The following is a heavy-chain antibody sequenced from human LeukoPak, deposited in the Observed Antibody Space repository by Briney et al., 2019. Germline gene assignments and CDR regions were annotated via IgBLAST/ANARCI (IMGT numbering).Heavy chain of an antibody. D-gene: IGHD4-17*01. Sequence: PGGSLRLSCAASGFSFISYGMHWVRQAPGKGLEWVRVISDDGRSKDYADSVKGRFTISRDNSKDTLYLQMNGLRDEDTAVYYCAKRPSDYGDYVSYFDFWGQGTLVTVSS. CDR3: AKRPSDYGDYVSYFDF. CDR2: ISDDGRSK. J-gene: IGHJ4*02. V-gene: IGHV3-30*18. CDR1: GFSFISYG.